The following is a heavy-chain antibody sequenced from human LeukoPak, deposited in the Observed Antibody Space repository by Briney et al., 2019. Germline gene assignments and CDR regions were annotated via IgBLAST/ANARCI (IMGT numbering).Heavy chain of an antibody. CDR2: IIPIFGTA. J-gene: IGHJ4*02. Sequence: ASVKVSCKASGGTFSSYAISWVRQAPGQGLEWMGGIIPIFGTANYAQKFQGRITITADKSTSTAYMELSSLRSEDTAVYYCARGGSLDVVPADIRKTHQFDYWGQGTLVTVSS. CDR3: ARGGSLDVVPADIRKTHQFDY. V-gene: IGHV1-69*06. CDR1: GGTFSSYA. D-gene: IGHD2-2*02.